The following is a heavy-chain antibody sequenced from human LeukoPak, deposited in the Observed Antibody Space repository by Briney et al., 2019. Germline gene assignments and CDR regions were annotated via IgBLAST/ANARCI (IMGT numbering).Heavy chain of an antibody. CDR3: ARDRSPWRGYSYGYALDP. D-gene: IGHD5-18*01. CDR2: IYYSGST. J-gene: IGHJ5*02. Sequence: PSETLSLTCTVSGGSISSGNYYWSWIRQHPGKGLEWIGYIYYSGSTNYNPSLKSRVTISVDTSKNQFSLKLSSVTAADTAVYYCARDRSPWRGYSYGYALDPWGQGTLVTVSS. CDR1: GGSISSGNYY. V-gene: IGHV4-61*01.